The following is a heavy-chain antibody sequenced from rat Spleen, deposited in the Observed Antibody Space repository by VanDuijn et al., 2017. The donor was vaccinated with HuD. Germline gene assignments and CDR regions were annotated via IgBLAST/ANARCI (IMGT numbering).Heavy chain of an antibody. CDR3: ARDRGGAHYDVMDA. J-gene: IGHJ4*01. Sequence: QVQLKESGPGLVQPSQTLSLTCTVSGFSLTSYNVHWVRQPTGKGLEWMGIIWTGGSTDYNSALKSRLSISRDTSKSQVFLKMNSLKTGDIATYYYARDRGGAHYDVMDAWGQGASVTVSS. CDR2: IWTGGST. V-gene: IGHV2-30*01. D-gene: IGHD1-11*01. CDR1: GFSLTSYN.